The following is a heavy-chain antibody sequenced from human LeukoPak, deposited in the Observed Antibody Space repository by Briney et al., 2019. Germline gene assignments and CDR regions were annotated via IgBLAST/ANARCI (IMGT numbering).Heavy chain of an antibody. CDR2: ISTYDVDT. J-gene: IGHJ3*02. CDR3: ARGVTARDSYDI. V-gene: IGHV1-18*01. Sequence: ASVKVSCKASGFTFTDFGVSWVRRAPGQGLEWMGWISTYDVDTKYAQKFQGRVTMTTDPSTSTAYMDLRSLRSDDTAVYYCARGVTARDSYDIWGQGTMLIVSS. D-gene: IGHD2-21*02. CDR1: GFTFTDFG.